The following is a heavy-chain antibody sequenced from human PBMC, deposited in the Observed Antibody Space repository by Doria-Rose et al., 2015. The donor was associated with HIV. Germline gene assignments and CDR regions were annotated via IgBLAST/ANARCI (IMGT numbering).Heavy chain of an antibody. D-gene: IGHD6-13*01. J-gene: IGHJ4*02. CDR1: GVSLSSPGMG. V-gene: IGHV2-26*01. CDR3: ARIRSSRWYHKYYFDF. CDR2: IFSDDER. Sequence: QVTLKESGPVLVKPTETLTLTCTVSGVSLSSPGMGVSWIRQPPGKALEWLANIFSDDERSYKTSLQSRLSISRGTAKSQVVITMTDMDPVDTATYYCARIRSSRWYHKYYFDFWGQGTLVIVSA.